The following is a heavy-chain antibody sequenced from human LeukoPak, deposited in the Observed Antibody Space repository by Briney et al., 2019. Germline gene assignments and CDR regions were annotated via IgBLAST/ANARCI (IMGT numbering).Heavy chain of an antibody. V-gene: IGHV4-30-4*08. CDR3: ARDASELELQAFDI. J-gene: IGHJ3*02. Sequence: SQTLSLTCTVSGGSLSSGDYYWSWIRQPPGKGLEWIGYIYYSGSTYYNPSLKSRVTISVDTSKNQCSLKLSSVTAADTGVYYCARDASELELQAFDIWGQGTMVTVSS. CDR2: IYYSGST. D-gene: IGHD1-7*01. CDR1: GGSLSSGDYY.